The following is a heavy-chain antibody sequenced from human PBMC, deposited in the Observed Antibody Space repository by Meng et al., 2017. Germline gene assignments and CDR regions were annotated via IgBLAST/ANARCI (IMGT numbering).Heavy chain of an antibody. CDR2: ISGSSGST. D-gene: IGHD1-1*01. J-gene: IGHJ6*02. CDR1: GFTFSSYA. Sequence: GESLKISCAASGFTFSSYAMSWVRQAPGKGLEWVSAISGSSGSTYYADSVKGRFTISRDNSKNTLYLQMNSLRAEDTAVYYCARETGTGMDVWGQGTTVTVSS. V-gene: IGHV3-23*01. CDR3: ARETGTGMDV.